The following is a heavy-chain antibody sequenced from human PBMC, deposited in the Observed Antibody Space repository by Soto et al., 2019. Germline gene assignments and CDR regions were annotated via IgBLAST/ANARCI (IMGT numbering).Heavy chain of an antibody. J-gene: IGHJ4*02. D-gene: IGHD1-7*01. CDR1: GYTFTGYD. Sequence: ASVKVSCKASGYTFTGYDMHWVRQAPGQGLEWMGWINPNSGGTNYTQKFQGWVTMTRDTSISTAYMELSRLRSDDTAVYYCARALTGTSLYYFDYWGQGTLVTVSS. CDR2: INPNSGGT. V-gene: IGHV1-2*04. CDR3: ARALTGTSLYYFDY.